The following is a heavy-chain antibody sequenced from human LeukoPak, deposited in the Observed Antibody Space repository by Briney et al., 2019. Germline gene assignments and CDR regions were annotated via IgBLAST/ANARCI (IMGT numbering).Heavy chain of an antibody. J-gene: IGHJ4*02. D-gene: IGHD2-21*02. CDR2: ISSSSSYI. Sequence: PGGSLRLSCAASGFTFSSYSMNWVRQAPGKGLEWVPSISSSSSYIYYADSVKGRFTISRDNAKDSLYLQMNSLRAEDTAVYYCARVRGTAIWARYFDYWGQGTLVTVSS. V-gene: IGHV3-21*01. CDR1: GFTFSSYS. CDR3: ARVRGTAIWARYFDY.